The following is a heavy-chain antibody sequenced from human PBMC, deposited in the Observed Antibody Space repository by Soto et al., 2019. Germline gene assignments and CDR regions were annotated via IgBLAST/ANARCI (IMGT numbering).Heavy chain of an antibody. V-gene: IGHV5-51*01. Sequence: GESLKSSCKGSGYSFTSYWIGWGRQRPGKCLEWMGIIYPGASDTRYSPSFPGQVTIPADKSISTAYLQWSSLKASDTAMYYCARHQGFGIYGYYGMDVWGQGTTVTVSS. CDR1: GYSFTSYW. CDR3: ARHQGFGIYGYYGMDV. J-gene: IGHJ6*02. D-gene: IGHD3-10*01. CDR2: IYPGASDT.